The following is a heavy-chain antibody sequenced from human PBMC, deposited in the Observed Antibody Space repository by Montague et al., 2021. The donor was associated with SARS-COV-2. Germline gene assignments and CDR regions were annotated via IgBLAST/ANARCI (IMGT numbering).Heavy chain of an antibody. D-gene: IGHD2-21*02. CDR3: AKRVVVTSYRYFDY. Sequence: SLRLSCAASGFRFSGYAMIWARQAPGKGLEWVSAIGASGNDTYYADSVRVRFTSSRGNSKNMLYLQSNSLRFEDTAVYYRAKRVVVTSYRYFDYWGQGTLVTVSS. V-gene: IGHV3-23*01. CDR1: GFRFSGYA. CDR2: IGASGNDT. J-gene: IGHJ4*02.